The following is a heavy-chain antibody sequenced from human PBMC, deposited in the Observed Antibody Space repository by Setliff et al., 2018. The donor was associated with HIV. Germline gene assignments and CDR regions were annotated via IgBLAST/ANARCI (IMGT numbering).Heavy chain of an antibody. D-gene: IGHD2-15*01. J-gene: IGHJ5*02. CDR1: SYSISSGYY. CDR3: ARSVGYCSGGSCSNWFDP. V-gene: IGHV4-38-2*01. CDR2: IYHSGTT. Sequence: PSETLSLTCGVSSYSISSGYYWAWIRQPPGKGLEWIGSIYHSGTTFYNPSLKSRVTISVDKSKNQFSLKLSSATAADTAVYYCARSVGYCSGGSCSNWFDPWGQGTLVTVSS.